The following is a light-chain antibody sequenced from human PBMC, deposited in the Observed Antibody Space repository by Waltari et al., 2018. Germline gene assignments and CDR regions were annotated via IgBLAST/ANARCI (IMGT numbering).Light chain of an antibody. CDR1: SRDVGSYNL. J-gene: IGLJ1*01. CDR2: EGS. Sequence: QSALTQPASVSGSPGQSITISCTGTSRDVGSYNLVSWYQQYPGKAPKLMIDEGSKRPSGVSNRCSGSKSGNTASLTISGLQAEDEADYYCCAYAGSSTFYVFGTGTKVTVL. CDR3: CAYAGSSTFYV. V-gene: IGLV2-23*01.